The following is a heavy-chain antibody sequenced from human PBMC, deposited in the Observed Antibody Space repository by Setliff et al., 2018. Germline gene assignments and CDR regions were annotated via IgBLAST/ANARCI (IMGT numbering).Heavy chain of an antibody. V-gene: IGHV4-39*07. CDR3: ARVSGFQYMDV. CDR2: ISYDGAT. D-gene: IGHD3-3*01. Sequence: SETLSLTCSVSDDSFYSSSYYWAWIRQPPGRGLEWIGSISYDGATNYNSSLKSRVTISLDTSKSQFFLKLNSVTAADTAVYYCARVSGFQYMDVWGKGTTVTVSS. J-gene: IGHJ6*03. CDR1: DDSFYSSSYY.